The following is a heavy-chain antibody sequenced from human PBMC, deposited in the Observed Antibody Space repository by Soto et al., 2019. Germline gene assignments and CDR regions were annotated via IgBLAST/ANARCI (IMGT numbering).Heavy chain of an antibody. CDR2: INHSGNS. J-gene: IGHJ6*02. V-gene: IGHV4-59*01. CDR3: ARDSIKPQLGMDV. Sequence: SETLSPTSTVTGGSISTYYCSWILHPPGKGLECIEYINHSGNSNYLPALNSRDTISVDMSNQQFSLKMSSMTAADTAVYYCARDSIKPQLGMDVWRQGTTVHVS. CDR1: GGSISTYY.